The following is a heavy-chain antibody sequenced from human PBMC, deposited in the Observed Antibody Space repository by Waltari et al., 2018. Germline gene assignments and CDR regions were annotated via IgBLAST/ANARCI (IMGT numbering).Heavy chain of an antibody. CDR3: ARVGSSGYDHYFDY. CDR1: GGTFSSYA. D-gene: IGHD3-22*01. CDR2: SIPICGTA. Sequence: QVQLVQSGAEVKKPGSSVKVSCKASGGTFSSYAISWVRQAPGQGLEWMGGSIPICGTANYAQKFQGRVTITTDESTSTAYMELSSLRSEDTAVYYCARVGSSGYDHYFDYWGQGTLVTVSS. J-gene: IGHJ4*02. V-gene: IGHV1-69*05.